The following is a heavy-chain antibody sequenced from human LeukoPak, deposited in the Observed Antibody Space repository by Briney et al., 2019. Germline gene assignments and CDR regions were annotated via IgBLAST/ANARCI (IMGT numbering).Heavy chain of an antibody. CDR2: IRYDGSNK. CDR3: ATIPYDFWSGYFPHYYYYYMDV. CDR1: GFTFSSYG. V-gene: IGHV3-30*02. Sequence: GGSLRLSCAASGFTFSSYGMHWVRQAPGKGLEWVAFIRYDGSNKYYADSVKGRFTISRDNAKNTLYLQMNSLRAEDTAVYYCATIPYDFWSGYFPHYYYYYMDVWGKGTTVTVSS. J-gene: IGHJ6*03. D-gene: IGHD3-3*01.